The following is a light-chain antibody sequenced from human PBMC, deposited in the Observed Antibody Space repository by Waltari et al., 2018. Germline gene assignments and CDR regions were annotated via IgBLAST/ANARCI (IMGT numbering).Light chain of an antibody. V-gene: IGLV3-10*01. CDR1: ALSTKY. CDR2: EDS. CDR3: LSPDSSGTYVV. Sequence: SYELTQPPSVSVSPGQTASITCSGHALSTKYAYWYHQKSGRAPVLVIFEDSNRPSGIPERISGSSSGTIATLTLSGAQLEDEGDYYCLSPDSSGTYVVFGGGTKLTVL. J-gene: IGLJ2*01.